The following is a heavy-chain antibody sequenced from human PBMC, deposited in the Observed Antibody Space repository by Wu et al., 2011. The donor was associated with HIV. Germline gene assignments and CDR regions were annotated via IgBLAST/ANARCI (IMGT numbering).Heavy chain of an antibody. CDR2: VIPVFDTP. CDR3: AKELREGIVVGTDVFDI. Sequence: QVQLVQTGAEVKKSGSSLRVSCKASGGVFSKFGINWVRQAPGQGLEWMGGVIPVFDTPIYAQKFQDRLTTSTDESRNTVYMELRRLTFQDTAIYYCAKELREGIVVGTDVFDIWGQGTMVTVSS. CDR1: GGVFSKFG. J-gene: IGHJ3*02. V-gene: IGHV1-69*05. D-gene: IGHD2-15*01.